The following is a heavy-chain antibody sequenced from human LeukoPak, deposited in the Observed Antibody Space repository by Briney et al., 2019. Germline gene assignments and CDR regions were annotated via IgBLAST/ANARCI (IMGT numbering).Heavy chain of an antibody. D-gene: IGHD3-3*01. CDR2: ISGPGEST. V-gene: IGHV3-23*01. CDR1: GFTFSSYA. J-gene: IGHJ4*02. CDR3: AKGSSYDFWSGYTLDY. Sequence: GGSLRLSCAASGFTFSSYAMSWVRQAPGKGLEWVSFISGPGESTYYADSVKGRFTISRDNSKNTLYLAMNSLRAEDTAVYYCAKGSSYDFWSGYTLDYWGQGTLVTVSS.